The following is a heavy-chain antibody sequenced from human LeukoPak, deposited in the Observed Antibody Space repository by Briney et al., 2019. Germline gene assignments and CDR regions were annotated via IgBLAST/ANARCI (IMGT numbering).Heavy chain of an antibody. CDR3: ARQSGYSSSSVRY. CDR2: IYYSGTT. CDR1: GGSISSGGYS. Sequence: SETLSLTRTVSGGSISSGGYSWSWIRQHPGKGLEWIGYIYYSGTTYYNPSLESRVTISVDTSKNQFSLKLSSVTAADTAVYYCARQSGYSSSSVRYWGQGALVTVSS. J-gene: IGHJ4*02. V-gene: IGHV4-39*01. D-gene: IGHD6-6*01.